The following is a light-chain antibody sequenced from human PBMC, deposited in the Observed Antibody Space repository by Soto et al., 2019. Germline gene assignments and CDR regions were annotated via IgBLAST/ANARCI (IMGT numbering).Light chain of an antibody. Sequence: DIQMTQSPSTLYASVGDSVTITCRASQSISGWLAWYQQRPGKAPNLLLFDVSSLESGVPSRFSGSGYGTEFTLTISSLQPDDFATYYCQHYDSYPITFGQGTRLEIK. J-gene: IGKJ5*01. CDR3: QHYDSYPIT. CDR2: DVS. V-gene: IGKV1-5*01. CDR1: QSISGW.